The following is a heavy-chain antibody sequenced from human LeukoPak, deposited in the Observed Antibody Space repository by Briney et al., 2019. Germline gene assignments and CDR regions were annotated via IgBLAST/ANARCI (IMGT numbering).Heavy chain of an antibody. Sequence: SETLSLTCAVSGYSISSGYYWGWIRPPPGKGVERRGSVYYYGRTYHNPSLKSRVTISVDMSKNQFFVKLSSVTAADTAVYYCARTVAYCSATSCYGYWGQGTLVTVSS. CDR1: GYSISSGYY. CDR2: VYYYGRT. J-gene: IGHJ4*02. CDR3: ARTVAYCSATSCYGY. V-gene: IGHV4-38-2*01. D-gene: IGHD2-2*01.